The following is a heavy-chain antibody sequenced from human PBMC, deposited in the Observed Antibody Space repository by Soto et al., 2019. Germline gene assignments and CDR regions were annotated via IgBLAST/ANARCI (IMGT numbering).Heavy chain of an antibody. V-gene: IGHV5-51*01. J-gene: IGHJ6*02. Sequence: GGSLKISCKTSGYTFTTFWIGWVRQRPGKGLEWMGIIYPNDSDKRYNPSSQGQATMSVDQSITTAYLQWSYLKASDTAMYYCARKPRYYNGMDVWGQGTTVTVSS. CDR1: GYTFTTFW. CDR2: IYPNDSDK. CDR3: ARKPRYYNGMDV.